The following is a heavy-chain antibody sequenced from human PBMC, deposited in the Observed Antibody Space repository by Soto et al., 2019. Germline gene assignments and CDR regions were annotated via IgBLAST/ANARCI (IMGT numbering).Heavy chain of an antibody. V-gene: IGHV1-69*12. CDR2: IIPIFGTA. Sequence: QVQLVQSGAEVKKPGSSVKVSCKASGGTFSSYAISWVRQAPGQGLEWMGGIIPIFGTANYAQKFQGRVTITADESTSKAYMELSSLRSEDTAVYYCARDRAYGDYSNWFDPWGQGTLVTVSS. CDR3: ARDRAYGDYSNWFDP. D-gene: IGHD4-17*01. CDR1: GGTFSSYA. J-gene: IGHJ5*02.